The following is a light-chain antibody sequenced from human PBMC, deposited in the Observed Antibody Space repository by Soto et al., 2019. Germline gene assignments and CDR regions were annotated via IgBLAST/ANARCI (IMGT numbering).Light chain of an antibody. CDR1: QSVSSSY. Sequence: EIVLTQSPGTLSLSPGDGATLSCRASQSVSSSYLAWYQQTPGQAPRLLIHGASSRATGIPDRFSGSGSGTDFTLTINRLEPADFAVYYCQHYGSSLYTFGQGTKLEIK. CDR3: QHYGSSLYT. V-gene: IGKV3-20*01. J-gene: IGKJ2*01. CDR2: GAS.